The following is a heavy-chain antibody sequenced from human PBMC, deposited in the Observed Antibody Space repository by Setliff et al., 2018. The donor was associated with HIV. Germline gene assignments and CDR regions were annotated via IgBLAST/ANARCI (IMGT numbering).Heavy chain of an antibody. Sequence: GGSLRLSCATSGFTFVSYSIIWVRQAQGKGLEWVSYISGLGGGTIYYADSVRGRFTISRDDAEKSVYLQMNSLRAEDTAVYYCARAGVVEGYYYYYYMDVWGKGTTVTVSS. J-gene: IGHJ6*03. CDR2: ISGLGGGTI. CDR3: ARAGVVEGYYYYYYMDV. V-gene: IGHV3-48*01. CDR1: GFTFVSYS. D-gene: IGHD2-15*01.